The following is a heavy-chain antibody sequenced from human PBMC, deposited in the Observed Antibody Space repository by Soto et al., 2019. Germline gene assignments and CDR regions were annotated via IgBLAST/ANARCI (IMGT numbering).Heavy chain of an antibody. D-gene: IGHD4-4*01. CDR2: IYYSGST. V-gene: IGHV4-59*08. Sequence: XXTLSLACTVSGGSVSSYYWRWILQSPGKGLEWIGYIYYSGSTKYKPSLKSRVTISVDTSKNQFSLKVSSATAADTAVYYCARHSNRNYGLYYFDYWGLGALVTVSS. J-gene: IGHJ4*02. CDR1: GGSVSSYY. CDR3: ARHSNRNYGLYYFDY.